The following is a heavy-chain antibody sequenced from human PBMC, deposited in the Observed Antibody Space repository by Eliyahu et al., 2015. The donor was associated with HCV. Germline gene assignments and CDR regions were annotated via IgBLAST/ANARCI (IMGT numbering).Heavy chain of an antibody. J-gene: IGHJ4*02. D-gene: IGHD2-15*01. Sequence: QLQLQESGPGLVKPSETLSLTCTVSGGSXSSSDYFWGWIRQPPGKGLEWIGDIFYSGSTYYNPSLKSRVTISVDMSKNQFSLRLSSVTAADTAVYYCATRRTRWNYVDYWGQGTLVTVSS. V-gene: IGHV4-39*07. CDR2: IFYSGST. CDR1: GGSXSSSDYF. CDR3: ATRRTRWNYVDY.